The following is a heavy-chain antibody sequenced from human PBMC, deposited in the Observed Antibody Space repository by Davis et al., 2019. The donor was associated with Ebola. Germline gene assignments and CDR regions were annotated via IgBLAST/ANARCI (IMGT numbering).Heavy chain of an antibody. Sequence: GESLKISCAASGFTFSSYAMSWVRQAPGKGLVWVSRINSDGSSTSYADSVKGRFTISRDNAKNTLYLQMNSLRAEDTAVYYCAREGNYDSSDYWGQGTLVTVSS. D-gene: IGHD3-22*01. CDR2: INSDGSST. J-gene: IGHJ4*02. V-gene: IGHV3-74*01. CDR1: GFTFSSYA. CDR3: AREGNYDSSDY.